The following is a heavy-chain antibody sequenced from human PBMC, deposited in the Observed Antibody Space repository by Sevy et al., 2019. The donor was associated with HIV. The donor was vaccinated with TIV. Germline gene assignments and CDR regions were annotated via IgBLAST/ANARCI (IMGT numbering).Heavy chain of an antibody. J-gene: IGHJ5*02. Sequence: GGSLRLSCAASGFTFSSYAMHWVRQAPGKGLEWVAVISYDGSNKYYADSAKGRFTISRDNSKNTLYLQVKSLRTEDTAVYYCARDQHDYAGNLRTGWFDPWGQGTLVTVSS. D-gene: IGHD4-17*01. CDR3: ARDQHDYAGNLRTGWFDP. CDR1: GFTFSSYA. V-gene: IGHV3-30-3*01. CDR2: ISYDGSNK.